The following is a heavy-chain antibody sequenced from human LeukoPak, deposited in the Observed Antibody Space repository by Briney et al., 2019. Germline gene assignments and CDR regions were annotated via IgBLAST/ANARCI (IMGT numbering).Heavy chain of an antibody. CDR2: IYYSGST. J-gene: IGHJ4*02. Sequence: SETLPLTCTVSGGSISSYYWSWVRQPPEKGLEWIGYIYYSGSTNYNPSLKSRVTISVDTSKNQFSLQLTSVTAADTAVYFCTRGGSNVDYWGQGTLVTVSS. CDR3: TRGGSNVDY. CDR1: GGSISSYY. D-gene: IGHD3-10*01. V-gene: IGHV4-59*01.